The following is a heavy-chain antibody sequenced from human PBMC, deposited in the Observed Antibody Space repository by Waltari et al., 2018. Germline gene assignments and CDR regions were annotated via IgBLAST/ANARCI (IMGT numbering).Heavy chain of an antibody. Sequence: EAQQVESGGDLVQLGGSLRLSCVVSGFTLSNYWMSWVRQAPGKGLEWVANINKDGTETYYVDSVRGRFTISKDDAKNSVYLQMNSLKVEDTAVYYCIRDYGSPYWGQGTLVTVSS. D-gene: IGHD6-19*01. CDR3: IRDYGSPY. CDR2: INKDGTET. J-gene: IGHJ4*02. CDR1: GFTLSNYW. V-gene: IGHV3-7*03.